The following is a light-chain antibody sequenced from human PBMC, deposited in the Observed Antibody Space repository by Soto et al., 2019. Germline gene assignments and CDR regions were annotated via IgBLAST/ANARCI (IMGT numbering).Light chain of an antibody. Sequence: ENGMKHTPATLSGSPGEKFTLSRRASPSVSSNLAWYQQKPGQAPRLLIYGASTRATGIPARFSGSGPGTAFTLTLSTLQSDDTAVSYCQPYHNRRTFGQGTKVDI. J-gene: IGKJ1*01. CDR2: GAS. CDR1: PSVSSN. V-gene: IGKV3-15*01. CDR3: QPYHNRRT.